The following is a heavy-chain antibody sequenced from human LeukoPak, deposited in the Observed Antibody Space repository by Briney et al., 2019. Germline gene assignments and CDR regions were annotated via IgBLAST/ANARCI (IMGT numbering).Heavy chain of an antibody. J-gene: IGHJ4*02. CDR2: ISAYNGNT. D-gene: IGHD4-17*01. CDR1: GYTFTSYG. Sequence: ASVKVSCKASGYTFTSYGISWVRQAPGQGLEWMGWISAYNGNTNYAQKLQGRVTMTTDTSTSTAYMELRSLRSDDTAVYYCARGLINYGDSHYGDYWGQGTLVTVSS. V-gene: IGHV1-18*01. CDR3: ARGLINYGDSHYGDY.